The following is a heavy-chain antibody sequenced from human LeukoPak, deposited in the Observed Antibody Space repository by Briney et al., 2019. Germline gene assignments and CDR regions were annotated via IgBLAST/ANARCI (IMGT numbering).Heavy chain of an antibody. V-gene: IGHV1-69*13. J-gene: IGHJ4*02. Sequence: SVKVSCKASGGTFSSYAISWVRQAPGQGLEWMGGIIPIFGTANYAQKFQGRVTITADESTSTAYMELSSLRSEDTAVYYCARGGYSRGQGSPFDYWGQGTLVTVSS. D-gene: IGHD6-25*01. CDR3: ARGGYSRGQGSPFDY. CDR1: GGTFSSYA. CDR2: IIPIFGTA.